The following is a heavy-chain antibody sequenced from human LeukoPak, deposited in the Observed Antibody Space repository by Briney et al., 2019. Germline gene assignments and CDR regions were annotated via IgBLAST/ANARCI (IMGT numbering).Heavy chain of an antibody. Sequence: SVKVSCNLSGGTFSNYAISWVRQAPGQGLEWMGRIIPFFDITNYGQKFQGRVTFTADKSTATAYMELTSLRYEDTAIYYCARDTTVISPPSFWGRGTLVTVSS. CDR1: GGTFSNYA. J-gene: IGHJ4*02. V-gene: IGHV1-69*04. CDR3: ARDTTVISPPSF. CDR2: IIPFFDIT. D-gene: IGHD1-14*01.